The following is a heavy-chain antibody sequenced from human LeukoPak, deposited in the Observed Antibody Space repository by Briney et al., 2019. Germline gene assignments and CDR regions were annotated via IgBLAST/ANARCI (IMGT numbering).Heavy chain of an antibody. CDR2: IYPGDSDT. Sequence: GESLKISCKGSGYYFTSYWIGWVRQMPGKGLEWKGIIYPGDSDTRYSPSFQGQVTISADKSISTAYLQWSSLKASDTAMYYCARGQYCGGDCGFYYYYGMDVWGQGTTVTVSS. CDR1: GYYFTSYW. D-gene: IGHD2-21*02. J-gene: IGHJ6*02. CDR3: ARGQYCGGDCGFYYYYGMDV. V-gene: IGHV5-51*01.